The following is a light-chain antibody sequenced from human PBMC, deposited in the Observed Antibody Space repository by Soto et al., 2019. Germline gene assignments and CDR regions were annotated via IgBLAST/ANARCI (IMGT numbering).Light chain of an antibody. CDR3: QKYNTVPAT. V-gene: IGKV1-27*01. CDR1: QGIGNS. CDR2: SAS. J-gene: IGKJ5*01. Sequence: DIQMTQSPPSLSASVGDRVTITCRASQGIGNSLAWYQQKPGTVPKLLIYSASTLQSGVPSRFSGSGSGTDFSVTISGLQREDVAAYYCQKYNTVPATFGQGTRLEIK.